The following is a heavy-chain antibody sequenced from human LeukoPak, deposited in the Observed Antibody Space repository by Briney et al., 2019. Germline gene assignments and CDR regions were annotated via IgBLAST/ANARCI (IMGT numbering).Heavy chain of an antibody. CDR2: IIGSGGST. V-gene: IGHV3-23*01. J-gene: IGHJ4*02. D-gene: IGHD1-26*01. CDR1: GFTFSIYA. Sequence: QAGGSLRLSCAASGFTFSIYAMSWVRQVPGKGLEWVSVIIGSGGSTYYADSVKGRFTISRDNSKNTLFLHMNSLRAEDTAVYYCAKVKGVGASHPIDYWGQGTLVTVSS. CDR3: AKVKGVGASHPIDY.